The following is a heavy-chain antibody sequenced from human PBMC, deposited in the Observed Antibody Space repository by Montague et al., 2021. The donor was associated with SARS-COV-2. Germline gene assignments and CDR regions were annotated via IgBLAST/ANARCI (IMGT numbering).Heavy chain of an antibody. V-gene: IGHV4-31*03. D-gene: IGHD2-2*01. Sequence: TLSLTCTVSGGSISSGGYYWSWIREHPGKGLEWIGYIYYSGSTYYXRCLKSRVTISVDTSKNQFSLKLSSVTAADTAVYYCAREPRVGQLLSIYYYGMDVWGQGTTVTVSS. CDR2: IYYSGST. CDR1: GGSISSGGYY. CDR3: AREPRVGQLLSIYYYGMDV. J-gene: IGHJ6*02.